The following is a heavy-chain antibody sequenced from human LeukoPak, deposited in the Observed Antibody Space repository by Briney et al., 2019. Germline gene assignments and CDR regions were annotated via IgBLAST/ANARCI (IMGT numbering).Heavy chain of an antibody. Sequence: SETLSLTCTVSGGSISSGSYYWSWIRQPAGKGLEWIGRIYTSGSTNYNPSLKSRVTISYTSKNQFSLKLSSVTAADTAVYYCARVSGYDWESFYDYWGQGTLVTVSS. CDR3: ARVSGYDWESFYDY. CDR2: IYTSGST. V-gene: IGHV4-61*02. J-gene: IGHJ4*02. D-gene: IGHD5-12*01. CDR1: GGSISSGSYY.